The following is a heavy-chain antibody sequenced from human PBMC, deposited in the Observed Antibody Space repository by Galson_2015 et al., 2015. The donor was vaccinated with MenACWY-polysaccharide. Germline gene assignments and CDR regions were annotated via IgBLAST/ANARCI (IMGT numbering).Heavy chain of an antibody. CDR3: VRCQVEDLHYRMDV. CDR2: SRNRACSYNT. D-gene: IGHD2-15*01. V-gene: IGHV3-72*01. CDR1: GFTFSDYH. J-gene: IGHJ6*02. Sequence: SLRLSCAASGFTFSDYHMDWVRQAPGKGLEWVARSRNRACSYNTEYAASVKGRFTISRDASKNSVNLQMSSLKSEDTAVYYCVRCQVEDLHYRMDVWGQGTTVTVSS.